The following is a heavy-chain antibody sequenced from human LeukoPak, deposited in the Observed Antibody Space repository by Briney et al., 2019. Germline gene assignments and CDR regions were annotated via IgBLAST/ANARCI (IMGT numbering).Heavy chain of an antibody. CDR3: TRAVAVTASDS. CDR2: INGAGSIT. CDR1: GFTFSSFW. J-gene: IGHJ4*02. Sequence: GGSLRLSCAASGFTFSSFWMHWVRQAPGEGLVWVSRINGAGSITTYADSVKGRFTISRDNAKNTLCLQMSSLRAEDTAVYYCTRAVAVTASDSWGQGTLVTVSS. D-gene: IGHD2-21*02. V-gene: IGHV3-74*01.